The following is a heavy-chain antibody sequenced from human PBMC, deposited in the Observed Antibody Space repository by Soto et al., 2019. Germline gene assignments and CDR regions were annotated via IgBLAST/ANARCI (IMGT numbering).Heavy chain of an antibody. Sequence: PGESLKISCKGSGYTFSNYWIAWVRQIPVKGLEWMGIIYPGDSETRYSPSFQGQVSISADESISTAYLQWSSLKASDSAIYYCARAANRVFLGTTTVGLHFDSWGQETLVTVSS. V-gene: IGHV5-51*01. CDR3: ARAANRVFLGTTTVGLHFDS. J-gene: IGHJ4*02. CDR2: IYPGDSET. D-gene: IGHD4-17*01. CDR1: GYTFSNYW.